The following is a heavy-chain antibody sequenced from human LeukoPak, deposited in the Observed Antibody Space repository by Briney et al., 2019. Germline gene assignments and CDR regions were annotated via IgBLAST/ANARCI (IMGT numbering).Heavy chain of an antibody. CDR1: GFTFSNAW. Sequence: VGSLRLSCAASGFTFSNAWMSWVRQAPGKGLEWVGRIKSKTDGGTTDYAAPVKGRFTISRDDSKNTLYLQMNSLKTEDTAVYYCTTDTAIFGVVIDLDYWGQGTLVTVSS. CDR2: IKSKTDGGTT. CDR3: TTDTAIFGVVIDLDY. J-gene: IGHJ4*02. V-gene: IGHV3-15*01. D-gene: IGHD3-3*01.